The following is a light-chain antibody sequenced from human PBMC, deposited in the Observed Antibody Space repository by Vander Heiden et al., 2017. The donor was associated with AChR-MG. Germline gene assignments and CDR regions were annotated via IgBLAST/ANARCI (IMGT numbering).Light chain of an antibody. CDR2: WAS. CDR1: QTILLSSKNTNY. J-gene: IGKJ1*01. CDR3: QQYFRTPWT. V-gene: IGKV4-1*01. Sequence: IVMTQSPDSLPVSLCERAPSNCKSSQTILLSSKNTNYLAWYQQKPGQPPKLLIYWASTREAGVPDRFTGSGSGTDFTLTISSLQAEDVAVYYCQQYFRTPWTFGEGTKVEIK.